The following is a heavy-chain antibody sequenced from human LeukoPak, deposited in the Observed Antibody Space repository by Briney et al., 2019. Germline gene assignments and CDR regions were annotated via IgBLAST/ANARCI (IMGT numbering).Heavy chain of an antibody. D-gene: IGHD3-10*01. CDR3: ARNLWFGESSDAFDM. Sequence: ASVKVSCKASGYTFTGYYTHWVRQAPGQGLEWMGWINPNSGGTNYAQKFQGRVTMTRDTSISTAYMDMSSLRSDDTAVYYCARNLWFGESSDAFDMWGQGTMVTVSS. CDR2: INPNSGGT. V-gene: IGHV1-2*02. CDR1: GYTFTGYY. J-gene: IGHJ3*02.